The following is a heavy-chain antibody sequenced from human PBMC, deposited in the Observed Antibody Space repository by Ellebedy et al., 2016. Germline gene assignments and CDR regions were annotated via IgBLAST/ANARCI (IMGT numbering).Heavy chain of an antibody. CDR1: GVSIGGGDYY. J-gene: IGHJ6*02. CDR3: VRVETAYYSVDV. Sequence: SETLSLTXTVTGVSIGGGDYYWAWIRQSPGKGLEWLGFVFRLGNTFYNPSLKSRLTISIDTSKDEFYLRLNSLAAADTAMYYCVRVETAYYSVDVWGQGTTVTVAS. CDR2: VFRLGNT. V-gene: IGHV4-30-4*01. D-gene: IGHD3-3*01.